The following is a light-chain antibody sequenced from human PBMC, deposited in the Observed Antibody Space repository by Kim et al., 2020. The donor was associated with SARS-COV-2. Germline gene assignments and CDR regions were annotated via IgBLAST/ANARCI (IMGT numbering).Light chain of an antibody. V-gene: IGKV3-15*01. CDR3: QQYNNWPRT. J-gene: IGKJ2*02. CDR2: GAS. Sequence: EIVMTQSPATLSVSPGERATLSCRASQSVSSNLAWYQQKPGQAPRLIIYGASTRATGIPARLSGSGSGTEFTLTISSLQSEDFAVYYCQQYNNWPRTFGQGTKLEI. CDR1: QSVSSN.